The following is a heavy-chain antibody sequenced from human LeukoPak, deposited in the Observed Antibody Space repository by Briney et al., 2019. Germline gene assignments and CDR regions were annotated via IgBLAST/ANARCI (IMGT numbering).Heavy chain of an antibody. J-gene: IGHJ4*02. Sequence: GGSLRLSCAASGFIFSSYGMHWVRQAPGKGLEWVALIWYDGTNEYYTDSVKGRSTISRANSKNTLYLQMNSLRAEDTAVYYCARVPYCSGGRCSSWIDHWGQGTLVTVSS. CDR1: GFIFSSYG. V-gene: IGHV3-33*01. CDR3: ARVPYCSGGRCSSWIDH. CDR2: IWYDGTNE. D-gene: IGHD2-15*01.